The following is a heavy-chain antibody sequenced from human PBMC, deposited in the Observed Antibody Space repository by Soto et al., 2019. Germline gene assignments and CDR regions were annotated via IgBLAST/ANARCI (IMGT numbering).Heavy chain of an antibody. CDR1: GYTFTSYD. CDR3: ARKPTRVRGVITLSYFDY. J-gene: IGHJ4*02. CDR2: MNPNSGNT. Sequence: ASVKVSCKASGYTFTSYDINWVRQATGQGLEWMGWMNPNSGNTGYAQKFQGRVTMTRNTSISTAYMELSSLRSEDTAVYYCARKPTRVRGVITLSYFDYGCQGTLISASS. V-gene: IGHV1-8*01. D-gene: IGHD3-10*01.